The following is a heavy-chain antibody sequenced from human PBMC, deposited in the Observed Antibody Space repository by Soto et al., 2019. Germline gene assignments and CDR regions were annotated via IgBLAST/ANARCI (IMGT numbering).Heavy chain of an antibody. CDR3: ASHYDFWSGSPRNPFDP. Sequence: PSETLSLTCTVSGGSISSYYWSWIRQPPGKGLEWIGYIYYSGSTNYNPSLKSRVTISVDTSKNQFSLKLSSVTAADTAVYYCASHYDFWSGSPRNPFDPWGQGTLVTVSS. CDR1: GGSISSYY. J-gene: IGHJ5*02. D-gene: IGHD3-3*01. V-gene: IGHV4-59*01. CDR2: IYYSGST.